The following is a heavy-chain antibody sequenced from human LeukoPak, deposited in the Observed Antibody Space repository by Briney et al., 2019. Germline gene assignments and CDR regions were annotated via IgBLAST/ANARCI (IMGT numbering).Heavy chain of an antibody. V-gene: IGHV4-61*02. D-gene: IGHD5-18*01. CDR2: IYTSGST. CDR1: GGSISSGSYY. CDR3: AREDTAMANFDY. Sequence: SQTLSLTCTVSGGSISSGSYYWSWIRQPAGKGLEWIGRIYTSGSTNYNPSLKSRVTISVDTSKNQFSLKLSSVTAADTAVYYCAREDTAMANFDYWGQGTLVTVSS. J-gene: IGHJ4*02.